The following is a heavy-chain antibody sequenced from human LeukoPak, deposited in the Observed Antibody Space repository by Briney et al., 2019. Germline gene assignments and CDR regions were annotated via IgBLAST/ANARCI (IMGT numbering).Heavy chain of an antibody. CDR1: GGSISGGYW. D-gene: IGHD1-26*01. V-gene: IGHV4-4*02. J-gene: IGHJ4*02. CDR3: ARNAAYCIDF. CDR2: IFRSGDT. Sequence: PSGTLSLTCAVSGGSISGGYWWSWVRQAPGKGLEWIGEIFRSGDTNYNPSLKSRVTISVDKSKNQFYLDLNSLTAADTAVYYCARNAAYCIDFWGQGTPVTVSS.